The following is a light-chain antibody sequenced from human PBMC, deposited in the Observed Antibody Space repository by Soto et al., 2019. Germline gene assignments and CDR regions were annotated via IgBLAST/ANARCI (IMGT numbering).Light chain of an antibody. J-gene: IGKJ2*01. CDR1: QAISTW. Sequence: DIQLTQSPSSVSASVGDSVTLTCRASQAISTWLAWYQQRPGKAPQLLIFGASSLQSGVPSRFSGRGSGTDFTLTISSLQPEDFATYYCQQTNCFPYTFGQGAKLDIK. V-gene: IGKV1-12*01. CDR3: QQTNCFPYT. CDR2: GAS.